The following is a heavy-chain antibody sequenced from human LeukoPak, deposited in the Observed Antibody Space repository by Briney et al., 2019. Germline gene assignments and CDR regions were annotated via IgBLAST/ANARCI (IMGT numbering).Heavy chain of an antibody. D-gene: IGHD3-16*01. CDR2: ISGSGVNT. Sequence: AGGSLRLSCAASGFTFSSYAMSWVRQAPGKGLEWVSLISGSGVNTQYADSVKGRFTISRDSSKNTLYLQMNSLRAEDTAVYYCARTYAYDATGDRGHWGQGTLVTVSS. V-gene: IGHV3-23*01. CDR1: GFTFSSYA. J-gene: IGHJ4*02. CDR3: ARTYAYDATGDRGH.